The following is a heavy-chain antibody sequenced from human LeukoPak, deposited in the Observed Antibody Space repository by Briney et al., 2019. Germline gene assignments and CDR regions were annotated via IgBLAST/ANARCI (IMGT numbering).Heavy chain of an antibody. CDR3: ARGGYYGSGNDFRFDP. CDR1: GGSISSSSYY. D-gene: IGHD3-10*01. Sequence: SETLSLTCTVSGGSISSSSYYWGWIRQPPGKGLEWIGSIYYSGSTYYNPSLKSRVAISVETSKNQFSLKLKSVTAADTAVYYCARGGYYGSGNDFRFDPWGQGTLVTVSS. J-gene: IGHJ5*02. V-gene: IGHV4-39*07. CDR2: IYYSGST.